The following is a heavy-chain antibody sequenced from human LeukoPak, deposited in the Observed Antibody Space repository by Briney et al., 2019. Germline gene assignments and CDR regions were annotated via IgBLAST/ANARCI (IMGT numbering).Heavy chain of an antibody. V-gene: IGHV4-38-2*01. D-gene: IGHD3-22*01. J-gene: IGHJ4*02. CDR3: ARRDFDSSGYLSFYFDY. CDR2: IYQSGST. Sequence: TSETLSLTCAVSGYSIRSGYHWSWIRQPPGKGLEWIGSIYQSGSTYYNPSLKSRVTIPVDTSKNQFSLNLSSVTAADSAVYYCARRDFDSSGYLSFYFDYWGQGTLVTVSS. CDR1: GYSIRSGYH.